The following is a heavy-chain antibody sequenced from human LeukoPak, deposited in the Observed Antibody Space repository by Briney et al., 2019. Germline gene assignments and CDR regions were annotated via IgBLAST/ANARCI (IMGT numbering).Heavy chain of an antibody. CDR1: GYTFTIYG. J-gene: IGHJ4*02. V-gene: IGHV1-18*04. CDR3: ARDWRGDSVTHTIDY. CDR2: ISSYNGNT. D-gene: IGHD4-17*01. Sequence: ASVKVSCKASGYTFTIYGISWVRQAPGQGLEGMGWISSYNGNTNYAQKLQGRVTMTTDTSTSTPYMELTSLRSDDTAVYYCARDWRGDSVTHTIDYWGQGTLVTVSS.